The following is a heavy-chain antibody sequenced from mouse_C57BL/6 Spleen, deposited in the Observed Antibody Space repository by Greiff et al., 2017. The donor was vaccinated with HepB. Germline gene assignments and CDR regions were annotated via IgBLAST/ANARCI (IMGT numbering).Heavy chain of an antibody. CDR2: ISSGGSYT. Sequence: EVHLVESGGDLVKPGGSLKLSCAASGFTFSSYGMSWVRQTPDKRLEWVATISSGGSYTYYPDSVKGRFTISRDNAKNTLYLQMSSLKSEDTAMYYCARQAYYSNYFDYWGQGTTLTVSS. CDR3: ARQAYYSNYFDY. CDR1: GFTFSSYG. V-gene: IGHV5-6*01. D-gene: IGHD2-5*01. J-gene: IGHJ2*01.